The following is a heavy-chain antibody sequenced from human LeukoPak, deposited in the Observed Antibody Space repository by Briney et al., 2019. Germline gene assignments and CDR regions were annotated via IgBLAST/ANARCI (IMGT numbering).Heavy chain of an antibody. CDR1: GFTFSSYS. V-gene: IGHV3-21*01. Sequence: GGSLRLSYAASGFTFSSYSMNWVRQAPGKGLEWVSSISSSSSYIYYADSVKGRFTISRDNAKNSLYLQMNSLRAEDTAVYYCARGGYGDQAYYYYGMDVWGQGTTVTVSS. CDR3: ARGGYGDQAYYYYGMDV. CDR2: ISSSSSYI. D-gene: IGHD4-17*01. J-gene: IGHJ6*02.